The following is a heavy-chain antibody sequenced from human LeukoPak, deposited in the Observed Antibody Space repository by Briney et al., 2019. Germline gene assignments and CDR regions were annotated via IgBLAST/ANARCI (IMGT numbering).Heavy chain of an antibody. D-gene: IGHD3-16*01. CDR2: INHSGST. CDR1: GYSISSGYY. Sequence: SETLSLTCTVSGYSISSGYYWSWIRQPPGKGLEWIGEINHSGSTNYNPSLKSRVTISVDTSKNQFSLKLSSVTAADTAVYYCARANYDYVWGSPTRFDPWGQGTLVTVSS. CDR3: ARANYDYVWGSPTRFDP. J-gene: IGHJ5*02. V-gene: IGHV4-38-2*02.